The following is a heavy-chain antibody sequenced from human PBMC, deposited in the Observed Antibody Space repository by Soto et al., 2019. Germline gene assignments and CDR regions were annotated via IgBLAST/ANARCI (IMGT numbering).Heavy chain of an antibody. CDR1: GGSISSSSYY. J-gene: IGHJ5*02. CDR3: ARHHVGAPLPGWFDP. CDR2: IYYSGST. V-gene: IGHV4-39*01. D-gene: IGHD1-26*01. Sequence: AETLSLTCTVSGGSISSSSYYWVWIRHPPGKGLEWIGSIYYSGSTYYNPSLKSRVTISVDTSKNQFSLKLSSVTAADTAVYYCARHHVGAPLPGWFDPWGQGTLVTVSS.